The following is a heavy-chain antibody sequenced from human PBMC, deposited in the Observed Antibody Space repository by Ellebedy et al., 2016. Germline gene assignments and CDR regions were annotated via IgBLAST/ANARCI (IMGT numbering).Heavy chain of an antibody. CDR2: ITASSSDR. V-gene: IGHV3-21*03. CDR3: ATAREWD. CDR1: GFTFNSYS. D-gene: IGHD1-26*01. J-gene: IGHJ4*02. Sequence: EGSLRLSCAASGFTFNSYSMNWVRQAPGKGLEWVSSITASSSDRHYADSVKGRFTISRDNAKNSLYLEMNNLSAEDTAVYYCATAREWDWGQGTLVTVSS.